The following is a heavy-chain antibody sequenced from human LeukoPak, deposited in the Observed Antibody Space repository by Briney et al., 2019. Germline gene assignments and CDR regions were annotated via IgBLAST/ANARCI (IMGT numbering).Heavy chain of an antibody. D-gene: IGHD6-19*01. J-gene: IGHJ4*02. CDR2: IWYDGSNK. V-gene: IGHV3-33*01. Sequence: PGRSLRLSCAASGFNFRSYGMHWVRQAPGKGLEWVAIIWYDGSNKYHADSVKGRFTISRDNSKNTLFLQMDSLRAEDTAVYYCVRSHPGTTVDGYWGQGTLVTVSS. CDR3: VRSHPGTTVDGY. CDR1: GFNFRSYG.